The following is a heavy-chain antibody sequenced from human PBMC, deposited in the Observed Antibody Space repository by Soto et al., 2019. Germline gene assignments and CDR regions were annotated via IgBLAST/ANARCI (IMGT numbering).Heavy chain of an antibody. Sequence: EVQLVESGGGLIQPGGSLRLSCAASGFTFTSYWMHWVRQVPGKGLVWVSRINSDGSTTSYADSVEGRFTISRDNAKNTLYLQMNSLRAEDTAVYYCARVGIGAYHFDRWGQGALVTVAS. CDR3: ARVGIGAYHFDR. V-gene: IGHV3-74*01. CDR1: GFTFTSYW. J-gene: IGHJ4*02. CDR2: INSDGSTT. D-gene: IGHD3-16*01.